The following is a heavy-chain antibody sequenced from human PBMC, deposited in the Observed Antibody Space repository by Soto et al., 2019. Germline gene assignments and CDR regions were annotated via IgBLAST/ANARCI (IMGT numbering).Heavy chain of an antibody. D-gene: IGHD2-21*02. CDR3: ASKAACGGDCYAFDS. J-gene: IGHJ4*02. CDR2: IIPIFGTA. CDR1: GGTFRSNT. Sequence: QVQLVQSGAEVKKPGSSVKISCKASGGTFRSNTINWVRQAAGQGLEWMGGIIPIFGTANYAQKFQGRVTITADKSTNTEYMELSSLTSEDTAVYYCASKAACGGDCYAFDSWGQGTLVTVSS. V-gene: IGHV1-69*06.